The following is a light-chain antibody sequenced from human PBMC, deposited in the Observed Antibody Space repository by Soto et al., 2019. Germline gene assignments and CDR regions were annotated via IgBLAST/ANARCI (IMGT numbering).Light chain of an antibody. CDR2: DVS. Sequence: QSALTQPASVSGSPGQSITISCTGSSSDVGVYDFVSWYQQHPGKAPKLMIYDVSNRPAGVSNRFSGSKSGNTASLTISGLQAEDEADYYCRSYTTSTSRVFGGGTKLTVL. V-gene: IGLV2-14*03. CDR3: RSYTTSTSRV. CDR1: SSDVGVYDF. J-gene: IGLJ3*02.